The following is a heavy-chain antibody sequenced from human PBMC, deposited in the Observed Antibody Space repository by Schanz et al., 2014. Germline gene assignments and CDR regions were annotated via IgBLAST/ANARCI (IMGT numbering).Heavy chain of an antibody. CDR1: GFTFTDHA. CDR2: ITDSGGST. D-gene: IGHD1-26*01. CDR3: AKVGPYSGSLGAFDI. V-gene: IGHV3-23*01. J-gene: IGHJ3*02. Sequence: EVQLLASGGGLVQPGGSLRLTCLTSGFTFTDHAMSWVRQAPGKGLEWVSAITDSGGSTYYADSVKGRFTISRDNSKNTLYLQMNSLRAEDSAVYYCAKVGPYSGSLGAFDIWGQGTMVTVSS.